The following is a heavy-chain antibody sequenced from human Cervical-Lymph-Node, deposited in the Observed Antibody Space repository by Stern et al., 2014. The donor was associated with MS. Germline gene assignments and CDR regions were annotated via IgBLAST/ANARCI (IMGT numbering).Heavy chain of an antibody. D-gene: IGHD3-9*01. CDR3: ARLRGYNVLTGYLDY. V-gene: IGHV1-46*01. CDR1: GYTFTNYY. J-gene: IGHJ4*02. Sequence: VQLVQSGAEVKKPGASVKISCKASGYTFTNYYMHWVRQAPGQGLEWMGIINPSGDSTSYAQKFEGRVTMTRDTSTSTVNMEWSSLTSGDTAVYYCARLRGYNVLTGYLDYWGQGTLVTVSS. CDR2: INPSGDST.